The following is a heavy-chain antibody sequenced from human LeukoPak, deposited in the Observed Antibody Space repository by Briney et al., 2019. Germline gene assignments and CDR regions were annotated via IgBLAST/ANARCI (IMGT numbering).Heavy chain of an antibody. Sequence: SETLSLTCAVSGYSISSGYYWGWIRQPPGKGLEWIGSIYHSGSTYHNPSLKSRATISVDTSKNQFSLKLSSVTAAGTAVYYCARYITMVRGVIPFDYWGEGTLVTVSS. CDR3: ARYITMVRGVIPFDY. J-gene: IGHJ4*02. D-gene: IGHD3-10*01. V-gene: IGHV4-38-2*01. CDR2: IYHSGST. CDR1: GYSISSGYY.